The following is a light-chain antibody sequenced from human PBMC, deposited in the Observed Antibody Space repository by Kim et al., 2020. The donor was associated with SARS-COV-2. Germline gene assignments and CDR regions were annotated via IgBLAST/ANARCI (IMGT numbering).Light chain of an antibody. V-gene: IGLV1-44*01. CDR2: SDD. J-gene: IGLJ3*02. Sequence: QSVLTQPPSASGTPGQRVTISCSGSSPNIGSNTVNWYQQFPGTAPKVLIDSDDRRPSGVSDRVSCSKSGTSASLAISGLQSEDEADYYCATWDDSLDVWMFGGGTQLTVL. CDR3: ATWDDSLDVWM. CDR1: SPNIGSNT.